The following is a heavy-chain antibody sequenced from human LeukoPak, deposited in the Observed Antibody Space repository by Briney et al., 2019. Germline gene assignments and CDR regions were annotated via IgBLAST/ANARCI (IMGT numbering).Heavy chain of an antibody. V-gene: IGHV4-61*02. CDR1: GGSISSGSYY. J-gene: IGHJ3*02. CDR2: IYTSGST. Sequence: PSQTLSLTCTVSGGSISSGSYYWSWIRQPAGKGLEWIGRIYTSGSTNYNPSLKSRVTISVDTSKNQFSLKLSSVTAADTAVYYCARDLGYGGNSDNDAFDIWGQGTMVTVSS. CDR3: ARDLGYGGNSDNDAFDI. D-gene: IGHD4-23*01.